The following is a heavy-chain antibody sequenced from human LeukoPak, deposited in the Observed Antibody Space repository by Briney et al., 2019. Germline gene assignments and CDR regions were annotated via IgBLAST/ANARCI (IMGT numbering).Heavy chain of an antibody. D-gene: IGHD1-7*01. CDR3: ARAGLYNWNYEGTAYFDY. CDR1: GFTFSTSW. CDR2: INWNGAST. V-gene: IGHV3-20*04. J-gene: IGHJ4*02. Sequence: PGGSLRLSCAASGFTFSTSWMGWVRQAPGKGLEWVSGINWNGASTGYADSVKGRFTISRDNAKNSLYLQMNSLRAEDTALYYCARAGLYNWNYEGTAYFDYWGQGTLVTVSS.